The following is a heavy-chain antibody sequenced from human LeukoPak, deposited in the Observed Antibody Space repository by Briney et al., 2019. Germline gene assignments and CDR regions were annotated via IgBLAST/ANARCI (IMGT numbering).Heavy chain of an antibody. V-gene: IGHV6-1*01. CDR3: ARAPSSIAARPGNWFDP. Sequence: SQTLSLTCAISGDSVSSNSAAWNWIRQSPSRGPEWLGRTYYRSKWYNDYAVSVKSRITINPDTSKNQFSLQLNSVTPEDTAVYYCARAPSSIAARPGNWFDPWGQGTLVTVSS. CDR2: TYYRSKWYN. J-gene: IGHJ5*02. CDR1: GDSVSSNSAA. D-gene: IGHD6-6*01.